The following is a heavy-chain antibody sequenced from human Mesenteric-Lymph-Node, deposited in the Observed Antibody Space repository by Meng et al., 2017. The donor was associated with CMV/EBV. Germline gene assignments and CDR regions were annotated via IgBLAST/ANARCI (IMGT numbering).Heavy chain of an antibody. Sequence: GGSLRLSCAASGFTFSNAWMSWVRQAPGKGLEWVGRIKSKTDGGTTDYAAPVKGRFTISRDDSKNTLYLQMNSLKTEDTAVYYCTTDGGRGWFDWFDPWGQGTLVTVSS. J-gene: IGHJ5*02. CDR2: IKSKTDGGTT. CDR3: TTDGGRGWFDWFDP. CDR1: GFTFSNAW. V-gene: IGHV3-15*01. D-gene: IGHD3-10*01.